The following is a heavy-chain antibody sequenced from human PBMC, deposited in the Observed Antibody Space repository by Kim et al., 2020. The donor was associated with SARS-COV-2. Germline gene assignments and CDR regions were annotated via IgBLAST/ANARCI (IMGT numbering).Heavy chain of an antibody. J-gene: IGHJ4*02. V-gene: IGHV3-48*02. CDR1: GFTFSSYT. CDR2: ITPSSGAM. D-gene: IGHD6-19*01. CDR3: ARVITNIGWYEDY. Sequence: GGSLRLSCAASGFTFSSYTMNWVRQSPGKGLEWISCITPSSGAMYYADSVKGRFTISRDDAKNSLFLQMNSLRDEDTAVYYCARVITNIGWYEDYWGQGT.